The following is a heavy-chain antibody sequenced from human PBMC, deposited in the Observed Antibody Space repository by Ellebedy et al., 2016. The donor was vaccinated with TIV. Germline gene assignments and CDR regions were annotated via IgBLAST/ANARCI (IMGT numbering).Heavy chain of an antibody. D-gene: IGHD3-22*01. J-gene: IGHJ4*02. Sequence: SETLSLTXTVSGGSISSYYWSWIRQPPGKGLEWIGYIYYSGSTNYNPSLKSRVTISVDTSKNQFSLKLSSVTAADTAVYYRARDSYDSSGYYYWGQGTLVTVSS. CDR3: ARDSYDSSGYYY. CDR1: GGSISSYY. CDR2: IYYSGST. V-gene: IGHV4-59*01.